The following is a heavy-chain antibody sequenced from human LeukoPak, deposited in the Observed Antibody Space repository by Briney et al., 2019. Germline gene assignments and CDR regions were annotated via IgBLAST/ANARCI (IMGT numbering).Heavy chain of an antibody. CDR3: ARRYSSSWYEVWVDY. J-gene: IGHJ4*02. CDR1: GFTFNTYW. CDR2: ISSSGSTI. V-gene: IGHV3-48*04. D-gene: IGHD6-13*01. Sequence: AGGSLRLSCAASGFTFNTYWMTWVRQAPGKGLEWVSYISSSGSTIYYADSVKGRFTISRDNAKNSLYLQMNSLRAEDTAVYYCARRYSSSWYEVWVDYWGQGTLVTVSS.